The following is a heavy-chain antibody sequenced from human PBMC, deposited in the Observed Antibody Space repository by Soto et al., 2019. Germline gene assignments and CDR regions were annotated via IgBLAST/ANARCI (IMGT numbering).Heavy chain of an antibody. CDR2: INTNTGNP. D-gene: IGHD2-21*02. CDR1: GYTFTSYD. CDR3: ARDLCVVTASRDYYGMAV. V-gene: IGHV7-4-1*01. J-gene: IGHJ6*02. Sequence: ASVKVSCKASGYTFTSYDISWVRQAPGQGLEWMGWINTNTGNPTYAQGFTGRFVFSLDTSVSTAYLQICSLKAEDTAVYYCARDLCVVTASRDYYGMAVWGQGTTVTVSS.